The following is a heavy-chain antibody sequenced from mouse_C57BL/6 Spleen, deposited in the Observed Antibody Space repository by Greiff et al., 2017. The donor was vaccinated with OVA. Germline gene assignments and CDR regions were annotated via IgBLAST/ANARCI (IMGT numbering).Heavy chain of an antibody. D-gene: IGHD6-5*01. Sequence: EVKLVESGAELVRPGASVKLSCTASGFNIKDDYMHWVKQRPEQGLEWIGWIDPENGDTEYASKFQGKATITADTSSNTAYLQLSSLTSEDTAVYYCTSLSERFAYWGQGTLVTVSA. V-gene: IGHV14-4*01. CDR2: IDPENGDT. J-gene: IGHJ3*01. CDR1: GFNIKDDY. CDR3: TSLSERFAY.